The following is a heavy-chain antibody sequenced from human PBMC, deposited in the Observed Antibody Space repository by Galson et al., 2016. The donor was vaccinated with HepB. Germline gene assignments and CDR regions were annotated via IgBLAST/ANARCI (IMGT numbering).Heavy chain of an antibody. J-gene: IGHJ6*02. D-gene: IGHD4-17*01. Sequence: SVKVSCKASGYSFTGYFIHWVRQAPGQGLEWMGLIKPHSGGTKYAQKFQGRVTLTRDTSTSTVYMELTSLRSDDTAVYFCAREFHRHTVTTFYYYGMDVWGQGTTVTVSS. V-gene: IGHV1-2*02. CDR1: GYSFTGYF. CDR3: AREFHRHTVTTFYYYGMDV. CDR2: IKPHSGGT.